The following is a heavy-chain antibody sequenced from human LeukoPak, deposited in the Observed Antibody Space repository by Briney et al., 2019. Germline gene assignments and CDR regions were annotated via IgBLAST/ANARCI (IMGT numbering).Heavy chain of an antibody. Sequence: SETLSLTCTVSGGSISSYYWSWIRQPPGKGLEWIGYIYYSGSTNYNPSLKSRVTISVDTSKNQFSLKLSSVTAADTAVYYCARHATLSTSSWTGDYDLDDAFDIWGQGTMVTVSS. J-gene: IGHJ3*02. CDR3: ARHATLSTSSWTGDYDLDDAFDI. V-gene: IGHV4-59*08. CDR1: GGSISSYY. D-gene: IGHD4-17*01. CDR2: IYYSGST.